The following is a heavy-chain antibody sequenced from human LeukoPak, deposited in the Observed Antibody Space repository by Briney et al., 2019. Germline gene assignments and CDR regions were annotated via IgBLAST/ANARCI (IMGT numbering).Heavy chain of an antibody. J-gene: IGHJ4*02. Sequence: SQTLSLTCAISGDSVSSNSVTWNWIRQSPSRGLEWLGRTYYRSKWLNDYVESVKNRLTINPDTSKNQFSLQLTSVTPEDTAVYYCARYSKSSDRDFVYWGQGTQATVSS. D-gene: IGHD6-6*01. CDR3: ARYSKSSDRDFVY. V-gene: IGHV6-1*01. CDR2: TYYRSKWLN. CDR1: GDSVSSNSVT.